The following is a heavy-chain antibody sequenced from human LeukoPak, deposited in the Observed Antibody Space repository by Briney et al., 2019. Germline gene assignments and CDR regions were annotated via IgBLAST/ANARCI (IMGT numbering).Heavy chain of an antibody. V-gene: IGHV3-23*01. Sequence: PGGSLRLSCAASGFTFSNYVLGWIRQAPGKGLQWVSAIRGSGGSTYYADSVKGRFTISRDNSGNTLYLQMNSLRAEDTAIYYCKMGDGSPPLGQWGQGTLVTVSS. D-gene: IGHD5-24*01. CDR3: KMGDGSPPLGQ. CDR2: IRGSGGST. CDR1: GFTFSNYV. J-gene: IGHJ4*02.